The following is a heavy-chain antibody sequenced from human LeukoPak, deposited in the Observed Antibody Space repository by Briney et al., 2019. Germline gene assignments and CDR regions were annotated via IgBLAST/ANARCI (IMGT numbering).Heavy chain of an antibody. J-gene: IGHJ2*01. V-gene: IGHV3-30*02. CDR1: GFTFSNYG. Sequence: GGFLRLSCAASGFTFSNYGLHWVRQAPGKGLEWVAFVRYDGSNKYYTDSVKGRFTISRDNSKNTLYLQMNSLRAGDTAVYYCARAAYSSTWYSRYFDLWGRGTLVTVSS. CDR3: ARAAYSSTWYSRYFDL. CDR2: VRYDGSNK. D-gene: IGHD6-13*01.